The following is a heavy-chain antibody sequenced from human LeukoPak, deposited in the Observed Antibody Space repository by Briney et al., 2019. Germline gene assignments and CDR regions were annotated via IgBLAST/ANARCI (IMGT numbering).Heavy chain of an antibody. CDR1: GFTFSSYA. CDR3: AKDQGLVGATTFDY. J-gene: IGHJ4*02. Sequence: GRSLRLSCAASGFTFSSYAMHWVRQAPGKGLEWVAVISYDGSNKYYADSVKGRFTISRDNSKNTLYLQMNSLRAEDTAVYYCAKDQGLVGATTFDYWGQGTLVTVSS. CDR2: ISYDGSNK. V-gene: IGHV3-30*04. D-gene: IGHD1-26*01.